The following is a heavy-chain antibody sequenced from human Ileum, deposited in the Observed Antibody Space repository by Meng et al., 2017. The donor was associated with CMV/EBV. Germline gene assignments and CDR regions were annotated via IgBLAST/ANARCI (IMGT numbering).Heavy chain of an antibody. D-gene: IGHD1-14*01. CDR3: ARTNNADY. Sequence: QLVESGGGLVRPGGSLRLSCAASGFTLSNYWMQWVRQAPGKGLVWVASISFDGSSTNYADSVKGRFTMSRDNAKNTMYLQMNSVRVDDTAMYYCARTNNADYWGQGTLVTVSS. J-gene: IGHJ4*02. CDR2: ISFDGSST. V-gene: IGHV3-74*01. CDR1: GFTLSNYW.